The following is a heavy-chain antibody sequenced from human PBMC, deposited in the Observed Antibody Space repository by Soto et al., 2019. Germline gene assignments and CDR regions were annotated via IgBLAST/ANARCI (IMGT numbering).Heavy chain of an antibody. CDR2: IDWDGDK. CDR3: ARTHSRGSYSSGWYYFDY. Sequence: SCPTLVNPTQTLTLTCTFSGFSLSTSGMCVSWIRQPPGKALEWLALIDWDGDKYYSTSLKTRLTISKDTSKNQVVLTMANMDPVDTATYYCARTHSRGSYSSGWYYFDYWGQGTLVTVS. CDR1: GFSLSTSGMC. J-gene: IGHJ4*02. D-gene: IGHD6-19*01. V-gene: IGHV2-70*01.